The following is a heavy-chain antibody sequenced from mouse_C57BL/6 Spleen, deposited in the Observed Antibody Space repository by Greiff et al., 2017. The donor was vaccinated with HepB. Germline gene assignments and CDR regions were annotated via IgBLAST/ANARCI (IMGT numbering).Heavy chain of an antibody. CDR2: IDPSDSYT. CDR3: ARGYGSILYAMGY. CDR1: GYTFTSYW. D-gene: IGHD1-1*01. J-gene: IGHJ4*01. Sequence: VQLQQPGAELVMPGASVKLSCKASGYTFTSYWMHWVKQSPGQGLEWIGEIDPSDSYTNYNQKFKGKSTLTVDKSSSTAYMQLSSLTSEDSAVYYCARGYGSILYAMGYWGQGTSVTVSS. V-gene: IGHV1-69*01.